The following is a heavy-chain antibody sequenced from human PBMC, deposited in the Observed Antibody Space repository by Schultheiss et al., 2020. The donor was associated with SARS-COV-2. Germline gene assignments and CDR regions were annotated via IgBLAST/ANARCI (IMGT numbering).Heavy chain of an antibody. V-gene: IGHV3-23*01. CDR3: ARDLDSSSSGWFDP. D-gene: IGHD6-6*01. CDR1: GFTFSDYY. CDR2: ISVSGGST. J-gene: IGHJ5*02. Sequence: GGSLRLSCAASGFTFSDYYMSWVRQAPGKGLEWVSAISVSGGSTYYADSVKGRFTISRDNSKNTLYLQMNSLRAEDTAVYYCARDLDSSSSGWFDPWGQGTLVTVSS.